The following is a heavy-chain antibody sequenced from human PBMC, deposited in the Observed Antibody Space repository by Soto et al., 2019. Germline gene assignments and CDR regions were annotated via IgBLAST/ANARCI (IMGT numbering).Heavy chain of an antibody. D-gene: IGHD3-3*01. CDR1: GYTFTSYA. V-gene: IGHV1-3*01. CDR2: INAGNGNT. CDR3: ARDRIQYDFWSGYYIDYYYGMDV. J-gene: IGHJ6*02. Sequence: ASVKVSCKASGYTFTSYAMHWVRQAPGQRLEWMGWINAGNGNTKYSQKFQGRVTITRDTSASTAYMELSSLRSEDTAVYYCARDRIQYDFWSGYYIDYYYGMDVWGQGTTVTVSS.